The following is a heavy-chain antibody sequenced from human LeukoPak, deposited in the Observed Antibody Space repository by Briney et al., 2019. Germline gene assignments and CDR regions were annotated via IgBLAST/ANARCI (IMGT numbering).Heavy chain of an antibody. J-gene: IGHJ6*03. Sequence: GASVKVSCKASGGTFSSYAISWVRQAPGQGLEWMGGIIPIFGTANYAQKFQGRVTITADESTSTAYMELSSPRSEDTAVYYCASGGGIGYYYYMDVWGKGTTVTISS. D-gene: IGHD2-15*01. CDR1: GGTFSSYA. CDR2: IIPIFGTA. CDR3: ASGGGIGYYYYMDV. V-gene: IGHV1-69*13.